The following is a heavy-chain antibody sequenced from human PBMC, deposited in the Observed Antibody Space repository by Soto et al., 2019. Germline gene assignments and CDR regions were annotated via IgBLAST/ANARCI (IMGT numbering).Heavy chain of an antibody. J-gene: IGHJ6*02. CDR2: IVVGSGNT. D-gene: IGHD6-13*01. Sequence: SVKVSCKASGFTFTSSAVQWVRQARGQRLEWIGWIVVGSGNTNYAQKFQERVTITRDMSTSTAYMELSSLRSEDTAVYYCAAVPNVVIRYSSSWYRGSNYYYYYGMDAWGQGTTVTVSS. CDR1: GFTFTSSA. CDR3: AAVPNVVIRYSSSWYRGSNYYYYYGMDA. V-gene: IGHV1-58*01.